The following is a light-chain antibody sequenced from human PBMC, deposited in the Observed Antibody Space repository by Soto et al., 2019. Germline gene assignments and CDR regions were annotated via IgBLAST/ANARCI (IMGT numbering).Light chain of an antibody. CDR3: QQYNNWPPLYT. J-gene: IGKJ2*01. CDR2: GAS. CDR1: QDISTN. Sequence: EIVMTQSPATLSVSPGERATLSCRASQDISTNLAWYQQKPGQAPRLLIYGASTRATGIPARFSGSGSGTDFTLTISSLQSEDFAIYYCQQYNNWPPLYTFGQGTKLENK. V-gene: IGKV3-15*01.